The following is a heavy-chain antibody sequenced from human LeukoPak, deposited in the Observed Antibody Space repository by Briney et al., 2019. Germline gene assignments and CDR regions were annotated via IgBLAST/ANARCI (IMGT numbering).Heavy chain of an antibody. CDR2: IHNSGTS. J-gene: IGHJ3*02. D-gene: IGHD5-12*01. V-gene: IGHV4-59*01. CDR3: ARDFDRGVSGYDDFDAFDI. CDR1: DDSISDYY. Sequence: PSETLSLTCTVSDDSISDYYRGWIRQPPRKGLEWIGYIHNSGTSTYNLSLKSRVTISADTSKNQFSLKLNSMTTADTAVYYCARDFDRGVSGYDDFDAFDIWGQGTMVTVSS.